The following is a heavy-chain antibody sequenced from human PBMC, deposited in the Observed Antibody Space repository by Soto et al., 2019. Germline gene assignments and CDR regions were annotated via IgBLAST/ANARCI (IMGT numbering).Heavy chain of an antibody. J-gene: IGHJ4*02. V-gene: IGHV1-69*13. Sequence: SVKVSCKASGGTFSSYAISRVRQAPGQGLEWMGGIIPIFGTANYAQKFQGRVTITADESTSTAYMELSSLRSEDTAVYYCARDRRTGTTGDYDYWGQGTLVTVSS. CDR2: IIPIFGTA. CDR3: ARDRRTGTTGDYDY. CDR1: GGTFSSYA. D-gene: IGHD1-7*01.